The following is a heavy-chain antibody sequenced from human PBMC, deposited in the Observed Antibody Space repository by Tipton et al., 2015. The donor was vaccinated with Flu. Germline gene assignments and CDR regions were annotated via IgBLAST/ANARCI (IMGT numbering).Heavy chain of an antibody. CDR1: GFSFTGYW. D-gene: IGHD3-10*01. V-gene: IGHV3-74*01. J-gene: IGHJ4*02. CDR2: IDGDGRKT. Sequence: SLRLSCAVSGFSFTGYWMHWVRQVPGRGLEWVSRIDGDGRKTFYADFVKGRFTISRDNTKRALYLHMNSLRAEDTAVHYCAKDLGYYGSGLDDWGQGTLVTVSS. CDR3: AKDLGYYGSGLDD.